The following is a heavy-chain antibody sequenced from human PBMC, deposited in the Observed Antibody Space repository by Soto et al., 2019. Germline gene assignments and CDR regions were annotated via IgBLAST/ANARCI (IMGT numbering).Heavy chain of an antibody. V-gene: IGHV3-33*01. J-gene: IGHJ5*02. Sequence: GGSLRLSCAASGFTFSSYGMHWVRQAPGKGLEWVAVIWYDGSNKYYADSVKGRFTISRDNSKNTLYLQMNSLRAEDTAVYCCARAGSGYTDNWFDPWGQGTLVTVSS. CDR1: GFTFSSYG. CDR2: IWYDGSNK. CDR3: ARAGSGYTDNWFDP. D-gene: IGHD3-3*01.